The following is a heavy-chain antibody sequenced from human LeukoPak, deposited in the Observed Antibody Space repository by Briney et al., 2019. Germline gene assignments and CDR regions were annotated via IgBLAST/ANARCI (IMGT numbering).Heavy chain of an antibody. J-gene: IGHJ4*02. CDR3: ARVQAVAGHFDY. CDR1: GGSISRYY. CDR2: IYYSGST. Sequence: PSETLSLTCTVSGGSISRYYWSWLRQPPGKGLEWIGYIYYSGSTNYNPSLKSRVTISVDTSKNQFSLKLSSVTAADTAVYYCARVQAVAGHFDYWGQGTLVTVSS. D-gene: IGHD6-19*01. V-gene: IGHV4-59*01.